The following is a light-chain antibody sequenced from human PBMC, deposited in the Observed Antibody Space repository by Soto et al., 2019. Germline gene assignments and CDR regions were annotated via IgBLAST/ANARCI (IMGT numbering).Light chain of an antibody. CDR3: LLSYSGALYV. V-gene: IGLV7-46*01. CDR2: DTS. Sequence: QTVVTQEPSLTVSPGGTVTLTCGSSTGAVTSGHYPYWFQQKPGQAPRTLIYDTSNKHSWTPARFSGSLLGDKAALTLSGAQPEDEAEYYCLLSYSGALYVFGTGTKVTVL. CDR1: TGAVTSGHY. J-gene: IGLJ1*01.